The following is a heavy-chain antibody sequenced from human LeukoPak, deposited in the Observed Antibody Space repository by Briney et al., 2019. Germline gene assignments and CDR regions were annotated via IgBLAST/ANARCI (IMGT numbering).Heavy chain of an antibody. D-gene: IGHD3-10*01. J-gene: IGHJ4*02. Sequence: GGSLRLSCAASGFTFSSHAMSWVRQAPGKGLEWVSRISSGGGTTDYTDSVKGRFTISRDTSKNTLYLQVNSLRAEDTAVYYCAKDRSGSGYFDYWGQGTLVTVSS. CDR3: AKDRSGSGYFDY. CDR1: GFTFSSHA. V-gene: IGHV3-23*01. CDR2: ISSGGGTT.